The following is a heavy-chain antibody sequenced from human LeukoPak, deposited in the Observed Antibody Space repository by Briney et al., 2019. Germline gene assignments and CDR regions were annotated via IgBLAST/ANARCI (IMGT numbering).Heavy chain of an antibody. V-gene: IGHV1-69*05. J-gene: IGHJ5*02. CDR3: ARSFFSGTTVVTDWFDP. CDR2: IIPIFGTA. D-gene: IGHD4-23*01. CDR1: GGTFSGYA. Sequence: ASVKVSCKASGGTFSGYAISWVRQAPGQGLEWMGGIIPIFGTANYAQKFQGRVTMTRDTSTSTVYMELSSLRSEDTAVYYCARSFFSGTTVVTDWFDPWGQGTLVTVSS.